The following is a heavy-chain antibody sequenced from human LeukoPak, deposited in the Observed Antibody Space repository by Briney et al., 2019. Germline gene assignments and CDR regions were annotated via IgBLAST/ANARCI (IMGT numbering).Heavy chain of an antibody. Sequence: GRSLRLSCAATGFTFSSYGMHWVRQAPGEGLEWAAVISYDGSNKYYADSVKGRFTISRDNSKNTLYEQMNSLRAEDTSVTSCAKDRGGYCASGVCSYFDYWGQGTLVTVSS. V-gene: IGHV3-30*18. J-gene: IGHJ4*02. CDR3: AKDRGGYCASGVCSYFDY. D-gene: IGHD2-8*01. CDR1: GFTFSSYG. CDR2: ISYDGSNK.